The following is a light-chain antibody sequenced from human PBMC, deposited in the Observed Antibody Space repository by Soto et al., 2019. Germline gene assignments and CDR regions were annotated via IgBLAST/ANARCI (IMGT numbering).Light chain of an antibody. J-gene: IGLJ2*01. CDR2: SDN. V-gene: IGLV1-44*01. CDR3: SSWDGVLYALV. CDR1: SSNIGTNP. Sequence: QSVLTQPPSASGTPGQRVTISCYGSSSNIGTNPVQWYLQLPGTAPKLLIYSDNERPSGVPDRLSASTSGTSASAAIRGLEDEDADDYHWSSWDGVLYALVFGGGTQLTVL.